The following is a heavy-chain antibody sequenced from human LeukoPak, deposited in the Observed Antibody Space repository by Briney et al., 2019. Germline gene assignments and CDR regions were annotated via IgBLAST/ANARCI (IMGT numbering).Heavy chain of an antibody. V-gene: IGHV3-23*01. CDR2: ISGSGGST. J-gene: IGHJ4*02. CDR1: GFSFSIYA. Sequence: PGGSLRLSCAASGFSFSIYAMSWVRQAPGKGLEWVSAISGSGGSTYYAGSVKGRFTISRDNSKSTLYLQMNSLRAEDTAIYYCARSVPDYTRFDYWGQGALVTVSS. CDR3: ARSVPDYTRFDY. D-gene: IGHD4-11*01.